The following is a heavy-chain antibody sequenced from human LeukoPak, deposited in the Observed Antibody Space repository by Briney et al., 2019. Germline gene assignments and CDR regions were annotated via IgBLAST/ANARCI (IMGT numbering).Heavy chain of an antibody. CDR3: ARSPTVTFLFDY. D-gene: IGHD4-17*01. CDR2: IYYSGST. CDR1: GDSIGSISTYY. Sequence: SETLSLTCTVSGDSIGSISTYYWSWIRQPPGKGLEWIAYIYYSGSTNYNPSLKSRVNISIDTSKNQFSLNLSSVTAADTAVYYCARSPTVTFLFDYWGQGTLVTFS. V-gene: IGHV4-59*01. J-gene: IGHJ4*02.